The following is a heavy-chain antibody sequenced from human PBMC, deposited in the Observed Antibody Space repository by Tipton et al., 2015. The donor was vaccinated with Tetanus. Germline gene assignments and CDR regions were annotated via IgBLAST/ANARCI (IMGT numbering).Heavy chain of an antibody. Sequence: LRLSCAVYGASFSDYYWSWIRQAPGKGLEWIGEINHSGNTNHNPSLKSRVTLSVDTSKNQFSLKLTSVTAADTAVYYCARTADNWFDPWGQGTLVTVSS. J-gene: IGHJ5*02. CDR2: INHSGNT. CDR1: GASFSDYY. V-gene: IGHV4-34*01. D-gene: IGHD2-21*02. CDR3: ARTADNWFDP.